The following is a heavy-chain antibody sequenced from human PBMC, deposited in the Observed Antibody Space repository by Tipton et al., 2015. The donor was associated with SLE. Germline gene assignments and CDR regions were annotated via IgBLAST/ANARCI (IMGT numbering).Heavy chain of an antibody. Sequence: TLSLTCTVSGASISSGYWWSWVRQSPGKGLEWIGEIERTGSTNYSPSLMSRVTISVDKSKNQLSLNLMSVTAADAAVYYCAGGLYTGDLYYGLVVGGQGTTVTVSS. V-gene: IGHV4-4*02. CDR1: GASISSGYW. CDR2: IERTGST. CDR3: AGGLYTGDLYYGLVV. D-gene: IGHD3-16*01. J-gene: IGHJ6*02.